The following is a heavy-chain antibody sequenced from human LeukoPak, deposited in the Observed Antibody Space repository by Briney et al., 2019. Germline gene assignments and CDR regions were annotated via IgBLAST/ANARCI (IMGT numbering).Heavy chain of an antibody. D-gene: IGHD3-10*01. CDR3: ARDVIWFYYGSEYYFDY. CDR1: GGSFSGYY. Sequence: PSETLSLTCAVYGGSFSGYYWSWIRQPPGKRLEWIGEINHSGSTNYNPSLKSRVTISVDTSKNQFSLKLSSVTAADTAVHYCARDVIWFYYGSEYYFDYWGQGTLVTVSS. J-gene: IGHJ4*02. V-gene: IGHV4-34*01. CDR2: INHSGST.